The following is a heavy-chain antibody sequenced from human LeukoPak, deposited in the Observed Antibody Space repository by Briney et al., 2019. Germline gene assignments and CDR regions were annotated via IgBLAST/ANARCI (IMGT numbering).Heavy chain of an antibody. D-gene: IGHD3-9*01. J-gene: IGHJ3*02. V-gene: IGHV5-10-1*01. CDR2: IDPSDSYT. CDR1: GYSFTSYW. CDR3: ASDWSYAFDI. Sequence: GESLMISCKGSGYSFTSYWISWVRQMPGKGLEWMGRIDPSDSYTNYSPSFQGHVTISADKSISTAYLQWSSLKASDTAMYYCASDWSYAFDIWGQGTMVTVSS.